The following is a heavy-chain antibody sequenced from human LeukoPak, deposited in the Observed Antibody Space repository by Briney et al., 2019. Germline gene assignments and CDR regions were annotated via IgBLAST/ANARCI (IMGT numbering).Heavy chain of an antibody. D-gene: IGHD6-19*01. V-gene: IGHV3-53*01. CDR1: GFTVSSNF. CDR3: ASETSGRLSDAFDI. J-gene: IGHJ3*02. CDR2: IYSGGST. Sequence: GGTLRLSCAASGFTVSSNFMSWVRQAPGKGLEWVSVIYSGGSTYYADSVKGRFTISRDNSKNTLYFQMNSLRAEDTAVYYCASETSGRLSDAFDIWGQGTMVTVSS.